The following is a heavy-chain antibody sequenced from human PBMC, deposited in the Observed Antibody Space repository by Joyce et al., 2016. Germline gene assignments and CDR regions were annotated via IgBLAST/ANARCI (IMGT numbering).Heavy chain of an antibody. Sequence: DVQLLESGGGLVQPGTSLRLSCEASGFTFSTFALSWVRRTSGRGLEGVAAISGDGHTTFYASSVEGRFTISRDNSRNILYLQMNSLRAEDTAIYSCAKSIVRGVSPSLWGQGTLVTVSS. CDR3: AKSIVRGVSPSL. CDR1: GFTFSTFA. J-gene: IGHJ4*02. V-gene: IGHV3-23*01. D-gene: IGHD3-10*01. CDR2: ISGDGHTT.